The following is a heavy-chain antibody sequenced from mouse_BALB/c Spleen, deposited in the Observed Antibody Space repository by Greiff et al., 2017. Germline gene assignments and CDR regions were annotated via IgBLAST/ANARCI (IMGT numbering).Heavy chain of an antibody. CDR2: IRNKANGYTT. CDR3: ARDTSYYGNFDY. D-gene: IGHD2-10*01. Sequence: EVKLVESGGGLVQPGGSLRLSCATSGFTFTDYYMSWVRQPPGKALEWLGFIRNKANGYTTEYSASVKGRFTISRDNSQSILYLQMNTLRAEDSATYYCARDTSYYGNFDYWGQGTTLTVSS. V-gene: IGHV7-3*02. CDR1: GFTFTDYY. J-gene: IGHJ2*01.